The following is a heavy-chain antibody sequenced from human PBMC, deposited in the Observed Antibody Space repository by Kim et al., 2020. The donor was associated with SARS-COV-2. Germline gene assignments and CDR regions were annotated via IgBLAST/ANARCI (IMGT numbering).Heavy chain of an antibody. CDR2: ISSDGSNE. CDR3: ATLRGTFDI. D-gene: IGHD3-10*01. Sequence: LSLTCAASRFTFSSYMMHWVRQAPGKGLEWVAVISSDGSNEYYADSVKGRFTISRDNSKNTVSLQMNSLRPEDTAVYHCATLRGTFDIWGQGTMVTV. V-gene: IGHV3-30-3*01. J-gene: IGHJ3*02. CDR1: RFTFSSYM.